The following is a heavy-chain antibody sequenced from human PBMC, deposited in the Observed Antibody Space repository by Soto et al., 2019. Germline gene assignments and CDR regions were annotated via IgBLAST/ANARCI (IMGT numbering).Heavy chain of an antibody. Sequence: QITLKESGPTLVKPTQTLTLTCTFSGFSLSTSGVGVGWIRQPPGKALEWLALIYWNDDKRYSPSLKSRLTITKDTSKNQVVLTMTNMDPVDTATYYCAHSFSNYYDSSGYYPGVKVAFDIWGQGTMVTVSS. CDR2: IYWNDDK. J-gene: IGHJ3*02. D-gene: IGHD3-22*01. V-gene: IGHV2-5*01. CDR3: AHSFSNYYDSSGYYPGVKVAFDI. CDR1: GFSLSTSGVG.